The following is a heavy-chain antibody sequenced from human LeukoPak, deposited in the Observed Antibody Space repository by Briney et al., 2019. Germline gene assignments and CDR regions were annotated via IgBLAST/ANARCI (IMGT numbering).Heavy chain of an antibody. Sequence: ASVKVSCKASGGTFSSYAISWVRQAPGQGLEWMGGIIPIFGTANYAQKFQGRVTITADESTSTAYMELSSLRSEDTAVYYCARGPDYTLWLGYYYYGMDVWGQGTTVTVSS. CDR3: ARGPDYTLWLGYYYYGMDV. CDR1: GGTFSSYA. V-gene: IGHV1-69*13. J-gene: IGHJ6*02. D-gene: IGHD4-11*01. CDR2: IIPIFGTA.